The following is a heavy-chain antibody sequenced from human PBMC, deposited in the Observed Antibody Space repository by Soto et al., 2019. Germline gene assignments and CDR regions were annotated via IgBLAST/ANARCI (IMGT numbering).Heavy chain of an antibody. J-gene: IGHJ3*02. CDR2: IYPGDSDA. CDR3: AFASGGDYDEGAFDT. CDR1: GYSFTSYW. Sequence: PGESLKISCQGSGYSFTSYWIGWVRQMPGKGLEWMGIIYPGDSDARYSPSFQGQVTISAHKSISTAYLQWSSLKASDTAMYYCAFASGGDYDEGAFDTWGQGTMVTVSS. D-gene: IGHD2-21*02. V-gene: IGHV5-51*01.